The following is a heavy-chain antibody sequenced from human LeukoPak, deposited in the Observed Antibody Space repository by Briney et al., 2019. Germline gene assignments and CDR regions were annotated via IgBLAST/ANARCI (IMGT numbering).Heavy chain of an antibody. CDR1: GFTFSKNW. Sequence: PGGSLRLSCAASGFTFSKNWLHWVRQAPGKGLVWVSRISPDDKTTSYADSVKGRFTVSRDDTKKTLYLQMNSLRAEDPAVYYCAKPIFRSLEARGSDVLDAFDIWGQGTMVTVSS. CDR3: AKPIFRSLEARGSDVLDAFDI. CDR2: ISPDDKTT. D-gene: IGHD1-26*01. V-gene: IGHV3-74*01. J-gene: IGHJ3*02.